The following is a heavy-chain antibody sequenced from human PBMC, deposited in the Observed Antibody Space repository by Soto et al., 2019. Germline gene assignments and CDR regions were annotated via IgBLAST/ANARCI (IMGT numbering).Heavy chain of an antibody. CDR1: GFTFSGYA. V-gene: IGHV3-23*01. CDR3: AKVYYYDSSGYYYGPNYFDH. CDR2: ISGSGEST. D-gene: IGHD3-22*01. J-gene: IGHJ4*02. Sequence: PGGSLRLSCGAPGFTFSGYAMSWVRQAPGKGLEWVSAISGSGESTYYADSVKGRFTISRDNSKNTLYLQMNSLRAEDTAVYYCAKVYYYDSSGYYYGPNYFDHWGQGTLVTVSS.